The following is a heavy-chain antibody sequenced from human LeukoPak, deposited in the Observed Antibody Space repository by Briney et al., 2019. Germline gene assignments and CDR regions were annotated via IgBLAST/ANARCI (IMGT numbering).Heavy chain of an antibody. D-gene: IGHD1-1*01. Sequence: PGGSLRLSCTASSFXINNFWIHWVRQGPGKGLEWVSRINSDATTTTYGDSVKGRFTVSRDNAKNMVYLEMNSLRGDDTAVYYCARSGIGRAFDIWGQGATVTVSS. V-gene: IGHV3-74*03. J-gene: IGHJ3*02. CDR2: INSDATTT. CDR1: SFXINNFW. CDR3: ARSGIGRAFDI.